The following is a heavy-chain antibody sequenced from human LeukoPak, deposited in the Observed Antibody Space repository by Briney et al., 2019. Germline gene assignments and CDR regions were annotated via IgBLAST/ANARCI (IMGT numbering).Heavy chain of an antibody. CDR3: AKDGPQVSAMDV. CDR2: ISGSSGST. V-gene: IGHV3-23*01. J-gene: IGHJ6*02. CDR1: GVTVTSNY. D-gene: IGHD3-16*02. Sequence: PGGSLRIACAVSGVTVTSNYMSWVRQAPGEGLEWVSAISGSSGSTYYADSVKGRLTISRDNSKNTLYLQMNSLRAEDTAVYYCAKDGPQVSAMDVWGQGTTVTVSS.